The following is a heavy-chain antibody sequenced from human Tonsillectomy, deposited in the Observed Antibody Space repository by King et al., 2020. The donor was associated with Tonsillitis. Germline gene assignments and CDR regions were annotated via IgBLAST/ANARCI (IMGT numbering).Heavy chain of an antibody. V-gene: IGHV3-15*01. Sequence: VQLVESGGGVVKPGGSLRLSCAASGSTFSDAWMSWVRQAPGKGLEWVGRITDKRDGEIAAYSAAVRGRFTISRDESTQMLHLQMDSLKTEDTAVYYCASEAQGYNIGWLHPYFFECWGEGTLATVPS. CDR1: GSTFSDAW. D-gene: IGHD6-19*01. CDR2: ITDKRDGEIA. J-gene: IGHJ4*02. CDR3: ASEAQGYNIGWLHPYFFEC.